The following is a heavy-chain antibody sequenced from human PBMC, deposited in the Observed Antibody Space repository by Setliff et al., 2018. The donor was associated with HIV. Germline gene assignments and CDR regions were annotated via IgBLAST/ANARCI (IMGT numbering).Heavy chain of an antibody. J-gene: IGHJ4*02. CDR2: INQDGSEK. CDR3: ARGQTSVTLQFDH. D-gene: IGHD4-17*01. V-gene: IGHV3-7*01. CDR1: GFTFSSHW. Sequence: PGGSLRLSCAVSGFTFSSHWMVWVRQAPGKGLEWVANINQDGSEKNYVDSVKGRFTISRDNAKNPLFLQMNSLRAEDTAVYYCARGQTSVTLQFDHWGQGTLVTVSS.